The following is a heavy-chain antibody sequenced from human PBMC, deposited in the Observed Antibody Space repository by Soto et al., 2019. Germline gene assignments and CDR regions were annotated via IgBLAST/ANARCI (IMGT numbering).Heavy chain of an antibody. CDR1: GGSISSYY. V-gene: IGHV4-59*01. J-gene: IGHJ4*02. CDR3: ARFLPGLPGYYFDY. CDR2: IHYSGST. Sequence: SETLSLTCTVSGGSISSYYWSWIRQPPGKGLEWIGYIHYSGSTNYNPSLKSRVTISVDTSKNQFSLKLSSVTAADTAVYYCARFLPGLPGYYFDYWGQGTLVTVSS. D-gene: IGHD2-2*01.